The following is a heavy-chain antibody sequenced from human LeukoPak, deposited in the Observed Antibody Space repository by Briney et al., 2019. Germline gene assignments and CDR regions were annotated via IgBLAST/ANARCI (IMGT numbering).Heavy chain of an antibody. CDR1: GGSIRTNF. CDR2: NYHIGSA. J-gene: IGHJ4*02. Sequence: PSETLSLTCTIFGGSIRTNFWNWIRQPPGKGLEWIGFNYHIGSANYNPSVAGRVTISLDPSKNLLFLNMTSVTAADTAVYYCARGYYQWGWFDFWGQGALVTVSS. CDR3: ARGYYQWGWFDF. D-gene: IGHD1-26*01. V-gene: IGHV4-59*01.